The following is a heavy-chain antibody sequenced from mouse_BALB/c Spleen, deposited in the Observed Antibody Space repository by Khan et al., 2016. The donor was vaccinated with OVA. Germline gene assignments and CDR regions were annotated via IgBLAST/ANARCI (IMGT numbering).Heavy chain of an antibody. J-gene: IGHJ3*01. Sequence: EVQLQQSGTVLARPGASVKMSCKASGYSFTSYLIHWVKQRPGQGLEWIGDIYPGNSDTTYNQKFKDKAKLTAGTSANNAYMEISSLTNEDSAVYYGARGGYSSFAYWGQGTLVTVSA. CDR2: IYPGNSDT. D-gene: IGHD1-3*01. CDR3: ARGGYSSFAY. V-gene: IGHV1-5*01. CDR1: GYSFTSYL.